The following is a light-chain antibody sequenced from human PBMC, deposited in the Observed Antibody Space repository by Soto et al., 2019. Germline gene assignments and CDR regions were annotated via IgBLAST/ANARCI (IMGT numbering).Light chain of an antibody. CDR1: QSISSW. CDR3: QQYNSYPLT. V-gene: IGKV1-5*03. CDR2: KAS. Sequence: DIRMTQSPSTLSASVGDRVTIACRASQSISSWLAWYQQKPGKAPNLLIYKASSLESGVPSRFSGSGSGTEFTLTIRSLQPDDFATYYCQQYNSYPLTFGGGTKVEIK. J-gene: IGKJ4*01.